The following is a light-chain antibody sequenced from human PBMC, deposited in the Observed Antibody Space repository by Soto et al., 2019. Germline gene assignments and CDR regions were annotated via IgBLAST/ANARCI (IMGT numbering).Light chain of an antibody. CDR1: QSISRY. CDR3: QQRYSLART. CDR2: AAS. V-gene: IGKV1-39*01. Sequence: DIQMTQSPSSLSASVGDRVTITCRASQSISRYLNWYQQKPGKAPKVLIFAASSLQSGVPSRFSGSGCGTDIACTISRLRPEDFLNFWCQQRYSLARTFGQGTRVDIK. J-gene: IGKJ5*01.